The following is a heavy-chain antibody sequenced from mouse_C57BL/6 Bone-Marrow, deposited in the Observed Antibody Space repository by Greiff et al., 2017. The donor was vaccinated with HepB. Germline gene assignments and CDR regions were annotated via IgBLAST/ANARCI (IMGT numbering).Heavy chain of an antibody. V-gene: IGHV1-81*01. J-gene: IGHJ2*01. CDR2: IYPRSGNT. CDR1: GYTFTSYG. CDR3: ARRGRQLRLYYFDY. Sequence: QVQLQQSGAELARPGASVKLSCKASGYTFTSYGISWVKQRTGQGLEWIGEIYPRSGNTYSNEKFKGKATLTADKSSSTAYMELRSLTSEDSAVYFCARRGRQLRLYYFDYWGQGTTLTVSS. D-gene: IGHD3-2*02.